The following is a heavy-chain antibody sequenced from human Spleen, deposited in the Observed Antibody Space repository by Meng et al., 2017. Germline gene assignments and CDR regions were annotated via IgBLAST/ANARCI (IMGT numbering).Heavy chain of an antibody. J-gene: IGHJ4*02. Sequence: QVQLVESGGGVVQPGRSLRLSCAASGFTFRSYGMHWVRQAPGKGLEWVALISYDGSNKYYADSVKGRFTISRDNAKNTLYLQMNSLRAEDTAVYHCLRVATVTTEDDWGQGTLVTVSS. CDR2: ISYDGSNK. CDR1: GFTFRSYG. D-gene: IGHD4-11*01. V-gene: IGHV3-30*03. CDR3: LRVATVTTEDD.